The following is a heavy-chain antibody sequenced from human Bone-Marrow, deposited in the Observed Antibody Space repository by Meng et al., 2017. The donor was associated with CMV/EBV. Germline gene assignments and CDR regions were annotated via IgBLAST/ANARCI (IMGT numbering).Heavy chain of an antibody. CDR2: IYSYDST. V-gene: IGHV3-53*01. CDR1: GCTFSSYW. Sequence: GGSLRLSCSASGCTFSSYWLSWVRQAPGKGLEWVSVIYSYDSTDYADSVKGRFTISIDKSNNTLFLQKNRLGAEDTAVYYCASMVGGGYFDYWGQGTLVTVSS. CDR3: ASMVGGGYFDY. D-gene: IGHD4-23*01. J-gene: IGHJ4*02.